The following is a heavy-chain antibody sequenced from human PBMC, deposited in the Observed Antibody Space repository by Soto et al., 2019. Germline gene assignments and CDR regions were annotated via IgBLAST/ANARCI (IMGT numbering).Heavy chain of an antibody. J-gene: IGHJ5*02. CDR1: GGSISSYY. CDR3: AGRVRHYDFWSGYFDWFDP. D-gene: IGHD3-3*01. V-gene: IGHV4-59*01. CDR2: IYYSGST. Sequence: PSETLSLTCTVSGGSISSYYWSWIRQPPGKGLEWIGYIYYSGSTNYNPSLKSRVTISVDTSKNQFSLKLSSVTAADTAVYYCAGRVRHYDFWSGYFDWFDPWGQGTLVTVSS.